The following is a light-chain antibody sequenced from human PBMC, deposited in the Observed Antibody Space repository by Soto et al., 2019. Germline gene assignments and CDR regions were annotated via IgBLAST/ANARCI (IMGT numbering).Light chain of an antibody. CDR3: QQYYSIPLT. V-gene: IGKV4-1*01. J-gene: IGKJ4*01. Sequence: DIVMAQSPDSLSVSLGERATINCKSSQSVLYSVNNKNHFAWYQQKPGQPPKLLIYWASTRESGVPDRFSGSGSGTDFTLTISSLQAEDVAVYYCQQYYSIPLTFGGGTKVDI. CDR2: WAS. CDR1: QSVLYSVNNKNH.